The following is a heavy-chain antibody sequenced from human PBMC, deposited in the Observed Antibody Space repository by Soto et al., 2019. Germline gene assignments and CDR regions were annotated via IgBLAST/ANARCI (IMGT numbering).Heavy chain of an antibody. Sequence: EVQLLESGGGLVQPGGSLRLSCVASGFTFSIYNMNWVRQAPGKGLEWVSGITGSGDYPNYGYSVKVRFTTSRDSSKNTLYLQMNSRRAEDAAVYFCARRVTSSFAYWGKGTLVTVSS. CDR1: GFTFSIYN. CDR3: ARRVTSSFAY. V-gene: IGHV3-23*01. J-gene: IGHJ4*02. D-gene: IGHD4-4*01. CDR2: ITGSGDYP.